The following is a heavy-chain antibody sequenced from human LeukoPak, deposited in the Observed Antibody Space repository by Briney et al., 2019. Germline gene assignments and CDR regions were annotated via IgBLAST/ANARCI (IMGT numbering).Heavy chain of an antibody. J-gene: IGHJ4*02. D-gene: IGHD3-22*01. CDR2: IKSKTDGGTT. CDR3: TTDSETYYYDSSGYSGLDY. CDR1: GSTFSNAW. Sequence: PGGSLRLSCAASGSTFSNAWMSWVRQAPGKGLEWVGRIKSKTDGGTTDYAAPVKGRFTISRDDSKNTLYLQMNSLKTEDTAVYYCTTDSETYYYDSSGYSGLDYWGQGTLVTVSS. V-gene: IGHV3-15*01.